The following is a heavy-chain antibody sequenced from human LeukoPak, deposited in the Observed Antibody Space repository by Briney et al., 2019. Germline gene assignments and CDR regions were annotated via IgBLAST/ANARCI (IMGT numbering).Heavy chain of an antibody. V-gene: IGHV3-21*04. CDR1: GFTFRTFG. J-gene: IGHJ6*02. Sequence: GGSLRLSCAASGFTFRTFGMNWVRQAPGKGLEWVSSISTSSSYIYYADSVKGRFTISRDNAKNSLYLQMNSLSAEDTAVYYCAKDLSPLYYYYGMDVWGQGTTVTVSS. CDR3: AKDLSPLYYYYGMDV. CDR2: ISTSSSYI.